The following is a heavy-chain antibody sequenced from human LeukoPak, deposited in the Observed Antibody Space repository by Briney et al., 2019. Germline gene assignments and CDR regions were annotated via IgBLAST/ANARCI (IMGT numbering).Heavy chain of an antibody. J-gene: IGHJ4*02. CDR1: GFTFSSFS. CDR3: ARDLISGAYTFDY. D-gene: IGHD1-26*01. V-gene: IGHV3-48*02. CDR2: ISSTSFIT. Sequence: GGSLRLSCAPSGFTFSSFSMNWVRQAPGKGPEWVSYISSTSFITYYADSVRGRFTISRDNAKQSLYLQMNSLRDEDTGIYYCARDLISGAYTFDYWGQGTLVTVSS.